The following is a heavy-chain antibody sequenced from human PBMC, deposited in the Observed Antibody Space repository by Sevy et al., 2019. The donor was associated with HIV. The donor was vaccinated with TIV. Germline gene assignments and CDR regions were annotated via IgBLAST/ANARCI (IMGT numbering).Heavy chain of an antibody. J-gene: IGHJ4*02. CDR3: ARGGQEGLGYCSGGSCLYCFDY. CDR2: IIPIFGTA. D-gene: IGHD2-15*01. Sequence: ASVKVSCKASGGTFSSYAISWVRQAPGQGLEWMGGIIPIFGTANYAQKFQGRVTITGDESRSTAYMELSSLRSEDTAGYYCARGGQEGLGYCSGGSCLYCFDYWGQGTLVTVSS. CDR1: GGTFSSYA. V-gene: IGHV1-69*13.